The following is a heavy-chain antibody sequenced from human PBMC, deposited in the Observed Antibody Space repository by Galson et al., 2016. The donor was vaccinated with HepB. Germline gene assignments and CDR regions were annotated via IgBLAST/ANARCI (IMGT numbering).Heavy chain of an antibody. CDR3: ARDRYGYDCWSGYYEPSGY. CDR1: GFTFSSYW. V-gene: IGHV3-7*04. D-gene: IGHD3-3*01. J-gene: IGHJ4*02. Sequence: SLRLSCAASGFTFSSYWMSWVRQAPGKGLEWVANIKEDGSEKYYVDSVKGRFTISRDNAKNSLYLQMNSRRAEDTAVYYCARDRYGYDCWSGYYEPSGYWGQGTLVTVSS. CDR2: IKEDGSEK.